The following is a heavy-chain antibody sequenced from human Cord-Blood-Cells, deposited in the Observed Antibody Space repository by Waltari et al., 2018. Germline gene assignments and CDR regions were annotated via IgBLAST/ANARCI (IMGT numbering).Heavy chain of an antibody. CDR1: GGSFSGYY. CDR3: ARGYRHRPREFVVVTAIPHAFDI. J-gene: IGHJ3*02. D-gene: IGHD2-21*02. V-gene: IGHV4-34*01. CDR2: INHSGSP. Sequence: QVQLQQWGAGLLKPSETLSLTCAVYGGSFSGYYWSWIRQPPGKGLEWIGEINHSGSPNYNPSLKSRVTISVDTSKNQFSLKLSSVTAADTAVYYCARGYRHRPREFVVVTAIPHAFDIWGQGTMVTVSS.